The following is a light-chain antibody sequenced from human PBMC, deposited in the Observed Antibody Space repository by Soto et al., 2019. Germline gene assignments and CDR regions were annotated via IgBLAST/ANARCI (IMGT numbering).Light chain of an antibody. Sequence: EIVMTQSPATQSVSPGERATLSCRASQSVSINLAWYQQKPGQAPRLLIYGASTRATGIPARFSGSGSGTEFTLTISSLQSEDFAVYYCQQYNNWPPLTFGGGTKVEIK. CDR1: QSVSIN. V-gene: IGKV3-15*01. CDR2: GAS. CDR3: QQYNNWPPLT. J-gene: IGKJ4*01.